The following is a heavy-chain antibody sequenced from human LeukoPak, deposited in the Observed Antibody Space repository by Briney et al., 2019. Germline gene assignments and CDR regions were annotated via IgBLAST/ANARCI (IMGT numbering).Heavy chain of an antibody. D-gene: IGHD6-13*01. CDR1: GGSISSGGYY. J-gene: IGHJ4*02. CDR2: IYYSGST. CDR3: ARGIAAAGDRRYYFDY. Sequence: PSQTLSLTCTVSGGSISSGGYYWSWTRQHPGKGLEWIGYIYYSGSTYYNPSLKSRVTISVDTSKNQFSLKLSSVTAADTAVYYCARGIAAAGDRRYYFDYWGQGTLVTVSS. V-gene: IGHV4-30-4*08.